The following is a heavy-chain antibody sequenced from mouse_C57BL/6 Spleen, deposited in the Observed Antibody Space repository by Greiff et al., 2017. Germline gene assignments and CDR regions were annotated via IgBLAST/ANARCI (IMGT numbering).Heavy chain of an antibody. Sequence: QVQLQQSGPELVKPGASVKISCKASGYAFSSSWMNWVKQRPGKGLEWIGDIYPGSGSTNYNEKFKSKATLTVDTSSSTAYMQLSSLTSEDSAVYYCARLPLSSYWYFDVWGTGTTVTVSS. D-gene: IGHD2-12*01. J-gene: IGHJ1*03. CDR2: IYPGSGST. CDR1: GYAFSSSW. CDR3: ARLPLSSYWYFDV. V-gene: IGHV1-55*01.